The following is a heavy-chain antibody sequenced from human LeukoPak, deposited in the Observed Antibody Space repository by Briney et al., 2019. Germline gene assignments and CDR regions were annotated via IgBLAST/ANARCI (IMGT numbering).Heavy chain of an antibody. CDR2: ISSSSDTV. CDR1: GFTFSTYG. V-gene: IGHV3-48*04. CDR3: AGEGSGYLPNY. Sequence: GGSLRLSCAVSGFTFSTYGMNWVRQAPGKGLEWISHISSSSDTVYYADSVKGRFTISRDNAKNSLYLQMDSLRADDTAVHYCAGEGSGYLPNYWGQGTLVTVSS. D-gene: IGHD5-12*01. J-gene: IGHJ4*02.